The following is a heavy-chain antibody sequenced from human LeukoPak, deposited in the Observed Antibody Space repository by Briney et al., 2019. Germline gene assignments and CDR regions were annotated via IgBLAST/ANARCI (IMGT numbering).Heavy chain of an antibody. V-gene: IGHV1-2*02. CDR2: INPNSGFT. CDR3: ARLADCSSSSCRSFCY. D-gene: IGHD2-2*01. Sequence: ASVKVTFKGSGYPFTGYYLHWVRQPPGQGLEWMGWINPNSGFTNYAQEFQGRVTMTRDTYISTAYMELRRLRPDDAAVYYCARLADCSSSSCRSFCYWGQGTLVTGSS. CDR1: GYPFTGYY. J-gene: IGHJ4*02.